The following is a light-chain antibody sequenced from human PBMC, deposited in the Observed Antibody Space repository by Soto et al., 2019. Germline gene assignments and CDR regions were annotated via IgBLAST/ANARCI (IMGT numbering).Light chain of an antibody. Sequence: VQMTQIPFALAAFVGDRVTITCRASETIESWVAWYQQKSGKAPKLLIYKASILEVGVPSRFSGSGSGTEFTLTISSLQPDDFATYYCHQYATYSWTFGQGTKVEMK. CDR1: ETIESW. J-gene: IGKJ1*01. CDR3: HQYATYSWT. CDR2: KAS. V-gene: IGKV1-5*03.